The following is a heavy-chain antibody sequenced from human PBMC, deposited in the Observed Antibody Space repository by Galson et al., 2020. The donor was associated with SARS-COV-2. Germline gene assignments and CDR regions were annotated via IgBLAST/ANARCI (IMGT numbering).Heavy chain of an antibody. J-gene: IGHJ6*03. V-gene: IGHV3-30*04. D-gene: IGHD2-21*02. CDR3: ARGPLRLSYYYYYMDV. Sequence: GGSLRLSCAASGFTFRDYAMHWVRQAPGKGLEWVALISYDGFNTYYADSVKGRFTISRDNSKNTLYLQMNSLRAEDTAVYYCARGPLRLSYYYYYMDVWGKGTTVTVSS. CDR2: ISYDGFNT. CDR1: GFTFRDYA.